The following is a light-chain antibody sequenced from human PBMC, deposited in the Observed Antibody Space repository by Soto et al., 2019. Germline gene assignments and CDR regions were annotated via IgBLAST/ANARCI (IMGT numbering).Light chain of an antibody. J-gene: IGKJ1*01. CDR1: QSISNY. Sequence: DIQMTQSPSSLSASVGDRVTITCRARQSISNYLNWYQQKPGKAPKLLIYAASSLQSGVPSRFSGSGSGTDFTLTISSLQPEDFATYYCQQGYSTPPTFGQGTKVEIK. CDR2: AAS. CDR3: QQGYSTPPT. V-gene: IGKV1-39*01.